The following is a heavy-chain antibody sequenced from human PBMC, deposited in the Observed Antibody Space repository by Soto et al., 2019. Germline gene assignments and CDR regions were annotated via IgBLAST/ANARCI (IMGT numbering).Heavy chain of an antibody. CDR2: IIPIFGTA. J-gene: IGHJ6*02. V-gene: IGHV1-69*13. CDR3: ASRTYYDFWSGYSPHYYYGMDV. D-gene: IGHD3-3*01. CDR1: GGTFSSYA. Sequence: GASVKVSCKASGGTFSSYAISWVRQAPGQGLEWMGGIIPIFGTANYAQKFQGRVTITADESTSTAYMELSSLRSEDTAVYYCASRTYYDFWSGYSPHYYYGMDVWGQGTTVTSP.